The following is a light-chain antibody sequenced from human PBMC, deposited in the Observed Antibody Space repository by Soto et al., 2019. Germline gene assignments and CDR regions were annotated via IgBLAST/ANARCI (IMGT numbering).Light chain of an antibody. CDR3: QQGYTSAIT. J-gene: IGKJ5*01. CDR2: AAS. CDR1: QSIGKH. V-gene: IGKV1-39*01. Sequence: DRVTITFRASQSIGKHLNWYQKKPGKAPKFLIYAASNLQSGVPSRFSGSGSGTDFNLTVNSLQTEDFATYYCQQGYTSAITFGQGTRLEIK.